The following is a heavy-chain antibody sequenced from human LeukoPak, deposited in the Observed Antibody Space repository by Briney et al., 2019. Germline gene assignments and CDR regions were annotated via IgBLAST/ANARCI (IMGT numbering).Heavy chain of an antibody. Sequence: GRSPRLSCAASGFMFSNYGMQWVRQAPGKGLEWVAVISYDGSNKYYADSVKGRFTISRDNSKNTLYLQMNSLRAEDTAVYYCAKDRWELLWRGELDHWGQGTLVTVSS. CDR3: AKDRWELLWRGELDH. D-gene: IGHD1-26*01. CDR2: ISYDGSNK. J-gene: IGHJ4*02. V-gene: IGHV3-30*18. CDR1: GFMFSNYG.